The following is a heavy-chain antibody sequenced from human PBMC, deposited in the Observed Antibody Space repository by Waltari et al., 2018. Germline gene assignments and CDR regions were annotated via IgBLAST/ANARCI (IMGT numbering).Heavy chain of an antibody. D-gene: IGHD3-16*01. CDR3: ARMGAGRAPDY. J-gene: IGHJ4*02. CDR1: GFSFSSYW. Sequence: EVQLVESGGGLVQPGGSLRLSCAASGFSFSSYWMTWFRQAPGRVLEWVATIKPDGSGKFYVDFVKGRFSISRDNAKNSLYLQMNSLRAEDTAIFYCARMGAGRAPDYWGQGTLVTVSS. V-gene: IGHV3-7*03. CDR2: IKPDGSGK.